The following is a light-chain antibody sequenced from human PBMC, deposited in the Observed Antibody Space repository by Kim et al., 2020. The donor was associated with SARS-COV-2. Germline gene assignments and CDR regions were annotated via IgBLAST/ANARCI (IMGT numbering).Light chain of an antibody. CDR2: DVT. V-gene: IGLV2-11*01. CDR3: CSYAGSYWV. Sequence: PGQSFAISGTGTSSEDGGYIYVSRYQHHPGKAPTLMIYDVTKRPSGVPDRFSGSKSGNTASLTISGLQAEDEADYYCCSYAGSYWVFGGGTKLTVL. J-gene: IGLJ3*02. CDR1: SSEDGGYIY.